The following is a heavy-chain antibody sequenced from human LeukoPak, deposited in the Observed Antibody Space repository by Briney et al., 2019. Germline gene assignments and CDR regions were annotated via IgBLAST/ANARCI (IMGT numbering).Heavy chain of an antibody. CDR2: IWFDGSNK. D-gene: IGHD6-13*01. Sequence: GGSLRLSCAASGFTFKNHGMYWVRQPPGKGPEWVAVIWFDGSNKYYAEAVQGRFTISRDNSRNILSLQMDSVRVEDTAVYYCVRWGPGAAVDYWGHGTQVTVS. J-gene: IGHJ4*01. V-gene: IGHV3-33*01. CDR1: GFTFKNHG. CDR3: VRWGPGAAVDY.